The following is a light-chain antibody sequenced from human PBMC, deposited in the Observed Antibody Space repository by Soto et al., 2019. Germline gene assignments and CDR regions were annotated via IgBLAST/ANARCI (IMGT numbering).Light chain of an antibody. CDR1: QGISSY. CDR2: DAS. CDR3: QQYNNWPLT. J-gene: IGKJ4*01. Sequence: MTQSPSTLSASVGDRVTITCRASQGISSYLAWYQQKPGQAPRLLIYDASTRATGIPARFSGSGSGTEFTLTVNSLQSEDFAVYYCQQYNNWPLTFGGGTKVDIK. V-gene: IGKV3-15*01.